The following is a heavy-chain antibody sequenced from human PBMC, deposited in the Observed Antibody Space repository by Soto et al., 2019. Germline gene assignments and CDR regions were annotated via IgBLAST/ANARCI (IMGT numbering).Heavy chain of an antibody. CDR3: ARVSWDIVVVVAATGHMDV. J-gene: IGHJ6*03. CDR1: GFTFSSYW. CDR2: IKQDGSEK. Sequence: GGSLRLSCAASGFTFSSYWMSWVRQAPGKGLEWVANIKQDGSEKYYVDSVKGRFTISRDNAKNSLYLQMNSLRAEDTAVYYCARVSWDIVVVVAATGHMDVWGKGTTVTVSS. D-gene: IGHD2-15*01. V-gene: IGHV3-7*01.